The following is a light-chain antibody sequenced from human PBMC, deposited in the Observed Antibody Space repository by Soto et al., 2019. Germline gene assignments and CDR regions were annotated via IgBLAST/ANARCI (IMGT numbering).Light chain of an antibody. V-gene: IGLV2-14*03. CDR1: SSDVGGYSY. CDR2: DVS. CDR3: SSYTTSSTYV. Sequence: QSVLTQPASLSGSPGQSITISCTGTSSDVGGYSYISWYQHNPGRAPKLMTYDVSNRPSGVSDRFSGSKSGNTASLTISRLQAEDEDDYYCSSYTTSSTYVFGSGTKVTVL. J-gene: IGLJ1*01.